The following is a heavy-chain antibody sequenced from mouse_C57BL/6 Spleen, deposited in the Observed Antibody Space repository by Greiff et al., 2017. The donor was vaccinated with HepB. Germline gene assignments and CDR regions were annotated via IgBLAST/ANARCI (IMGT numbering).Heavy chain of an antibody. CDR1: GYTFTSYG. D-gene: IGHD2-2*01. Sequence: VQLVESGAELARPGASVKLSCKASGYTFTSYGISWVKQRTGQGLEWIGEIYPRSGNTYYNEKFKGKATLTADKSSSTAYMELRSLTSEDSAVYFCARVGGYLYAMDYWGQGTSVTVSS. J-gene: IGHJ4*01. CDR2: IYPRSGNT. CDR3: ARVGGYLYAMDY. V-gene: IGHV1-81*01.